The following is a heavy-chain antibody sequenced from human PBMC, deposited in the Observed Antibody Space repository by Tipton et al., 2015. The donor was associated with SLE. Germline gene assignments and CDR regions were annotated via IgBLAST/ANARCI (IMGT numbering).Heavy chain of an antibody. V-gene: IGHV3-11*01. Sequence: GSLRLSCAASGFTFSDYYMSWIRQAPGKGLEWVSYISSSGSTMYYADSVKGRFTISRDNGKKSLYLQMNSLRAEDAAVYYCARSTYSNGWYDYWGQGTLVTVSA. CDR2: ISSSGSTM. J-gene: IGHJ4*02. CDR1: GFTFSDYY. CDR3: ARSTYSNGWYDY. D-gene: IGHD6-19*01.